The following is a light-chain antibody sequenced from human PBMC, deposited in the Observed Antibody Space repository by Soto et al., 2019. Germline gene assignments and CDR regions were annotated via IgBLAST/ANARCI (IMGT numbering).Light chain of an antibody. Sequence: DFQMTQSPSVLSASVGDRVTITCRASQSISDWLAWYQQKPGKAPKLLIFKASSLKSGVPSRFSGSRSGTTYTLSISSLQPGDFATYFCQQYQSYPCTFGQGTKVDIK. CDR3: QQYQSYPCT. J-gene: IGKJ1*01. CDR1: QSISDW. CDR2: KAS. V-gene: IGKV1-5*03.